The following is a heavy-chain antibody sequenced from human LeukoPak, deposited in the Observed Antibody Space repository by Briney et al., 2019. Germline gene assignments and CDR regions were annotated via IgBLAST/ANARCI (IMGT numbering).Heavy chain of an antibody. CDR2: IIPSFVTA. CDR3: ARGIRKRGSGSSISEYYFDY. J-gene: IGHJ4*02. Sequence: SVKVSCKTSGGTFSSYAISWVRQAPGQGLEWMGGIIPSFVTADYAQKFQGRLSITADESTNTAYMELSSLRSEDTAVYYCARGIRKRGSGSSISEYYFDYWGQGTLVTVSS. CDR1: GGTFSSYA. V-gene: IGHV1-69*13. D-gene: IGHD3-10*01.